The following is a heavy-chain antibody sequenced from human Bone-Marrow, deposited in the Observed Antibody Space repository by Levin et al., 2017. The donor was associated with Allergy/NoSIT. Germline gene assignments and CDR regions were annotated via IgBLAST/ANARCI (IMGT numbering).Heavy chain of an antibody. D-gene: IGHD2-2*02. Sequence: SETLSLTCNVSGGSISSGDYYWTWIRQPPGKGLEWIGYIYNSGSTYYSPSLKSRVTMSIDTSKNQFSLKLTSVTAADTAVYYCARDSVPKYCATSSCYTYWGQGTLVTVSS. V-gene: IGHV4-30-4*01. CDR3: ARDSVPKYCATSSCYTY. CDR2: IYNSGST. J-gene: IGHJ4*02. CDR1: GGSISSGDYY.